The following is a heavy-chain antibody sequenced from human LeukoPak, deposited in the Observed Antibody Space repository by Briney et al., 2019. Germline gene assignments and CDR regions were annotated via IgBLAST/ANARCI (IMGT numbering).Heavy chain of an antibody. CDR2: ISYDGSNK. CDR1: GFTFSSYA. Sequence: GGSLRLSCVGTGFTFSSYAMHWVRQAPGKGLEWVAVISYDGSNKYYADSVKGRFTISRDNSKNTLYLQMNSLRAEDTAVYYCARARTPGIAVAGTGFDPWGQGTLVTVSS. CDR3: ARARTPGIAVAGTGFDP. J-gene: IGHJ5*02. D-gene: IGHD6-19*01. V-gene: IGHV3-30-3*01.